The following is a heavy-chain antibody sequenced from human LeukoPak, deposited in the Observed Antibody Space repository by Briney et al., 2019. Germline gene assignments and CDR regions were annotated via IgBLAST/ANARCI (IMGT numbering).Heavy chain of an antibody. CDR1: GFTFNAFA. CDR2: ISSSSSTI. D-gene: IGHD2-2*01. CDR3: ARDGCSSTSCQPGYKDYYYMDV. Sequence: GGSLRLSCAASGFTFNAFAMTWVRQAPGKGLEWVSYISSSSSTIYYADSVKGRFTISRDNAKNSLYLQMNSLRAEDTAVYYCARDGCSSTSCQPGYKDYYYMDVWGKGTTVTVS. J-gene: IGHJ6*03. V-gene: IGHV3-48*04.